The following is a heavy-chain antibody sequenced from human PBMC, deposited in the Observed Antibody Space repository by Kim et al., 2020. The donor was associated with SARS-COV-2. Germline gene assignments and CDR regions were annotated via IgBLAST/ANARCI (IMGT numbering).Heavy chain of an antibody. J-gene: IGHJ6*02. V-gene: IGHV3-11*06. Sequence: GRFTISRDNSKNSLYLQMSSLRAEDTAVYYCARGDDFWSGYQSYSCGMDVWGQGTTVTVSS. D-gene: IGHD3-3*01. CDR3: ARGDDFWSGYQSYSCGMDV.